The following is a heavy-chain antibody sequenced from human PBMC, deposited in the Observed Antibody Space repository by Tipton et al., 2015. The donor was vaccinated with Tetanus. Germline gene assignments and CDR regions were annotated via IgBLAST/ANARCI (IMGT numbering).Heavy chain of an antibody. CDR2: VDPRDSQA. Sequence: VQLVQSGAEVRKPGESLKISCQGSGYNFSHYSIGWVRQTPDRGLEWMGIVDPRDSQATYGPSFQGQVTISADRSSNVAYIHWNNLKASDTGIYYCARRRSAVVRGTYHWYFDLWGRAALVVVSS. CDR3: ARRRSAVVRGTYHWYFDL. CDR1: GYNFSHYS. V-gene: IGHV5-51*01. J-gene: IGHJ2*01. D-gene: IGHD2-15*01.